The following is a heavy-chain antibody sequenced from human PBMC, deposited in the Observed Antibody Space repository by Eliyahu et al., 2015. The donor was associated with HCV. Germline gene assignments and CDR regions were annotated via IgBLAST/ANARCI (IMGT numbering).Heavy chain of an antibody. D-gene: IGHD2-15*01. CDR2: IYPGDSDT. V-gene: IGHV5-51*03. Sequence: EVQLVQSGAEVKKPGESLKISCKGSGYSFXRYWVAWVXRMPGKGLEWMGIIYPGDSDTRYRASFEGQVTISADKSVSTAYLQWSGLKASDTAIYFCARLGYCSGAGCYHNYYFKYGLDVWGQGTTVTVSS. J-gene: IGHJ6*02. CDR1: GYSFXRYW. CDR3: ARLGYCSGAGCYHNYYFKYGLDV.